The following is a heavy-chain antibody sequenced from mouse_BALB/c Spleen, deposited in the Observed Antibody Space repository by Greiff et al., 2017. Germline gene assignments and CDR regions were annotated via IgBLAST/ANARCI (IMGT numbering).Heavy chain of an antibody. J-gene: IGHJ1*01. Sequence: VQLQESGAELARPGASVKLSCKASGYTFTSYWMQWVKQRPGQGLEWIGAIYPGDGDTRYTQKFKGKATLTADKSSSTAYMQLSSLASEDSAVYYCARGSYGYDGGLWYFDVWGAGTTVTVSS. CDR2: IYPGDGDT. D-gene: IGHD2-2*01. CDR1: GYTFTSYW. V-gene: IGHV1-87*01. CDR3: ARGSYGYDGGLWYFDV.